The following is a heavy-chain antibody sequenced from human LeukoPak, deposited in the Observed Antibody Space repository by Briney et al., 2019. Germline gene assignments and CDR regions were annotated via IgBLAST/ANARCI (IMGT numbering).Heavy chain of an antibody. D-gene: IGHD3-10*01. CDR1: GFTFSSYG. J-gene: IGHJ4*02. CDR3: ANLNWGSGNTPNDY. CDR2: IRYDGSNK. Sequence: GGSLRLSCAASGFTFSSYGMHWVRQAPGKGLEWVAFIRYDGSNKYYADSVKGRFTISRDNSKNTLYLQMNSLRAEDTAVYYCANLNWGSGNTPNDYWGQGTLVTVSS. V-gene: IGHV3-30*02.